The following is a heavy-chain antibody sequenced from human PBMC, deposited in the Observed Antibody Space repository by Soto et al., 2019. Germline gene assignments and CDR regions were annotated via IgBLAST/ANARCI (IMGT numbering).Heavy chain of an antibody. J-gene: IGHJ6*02. CDR3: ARQRPLYYDFWSGYYYYYGMDV. D-gene: IGHD3-3*01. V-gene: IGHV5-10-1*01. Sequence: GESLKISCKGSGYSFTSYWISWVRQMPGKGLEWMGRIDPSDSYTNYSPSFQGHVTISADKSISTAYLQWSSLKASDTAMYYRARQRPLYYDFWSGYYYYYGMDVWGQGTTVTVSS. CDR2: IDPSDSYT. CDR1: GYSFTSYW.